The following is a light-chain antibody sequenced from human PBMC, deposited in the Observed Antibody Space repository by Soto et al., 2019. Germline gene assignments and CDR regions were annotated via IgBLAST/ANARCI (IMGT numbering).Light chain of an antibody. J-gene: IGKJ1*01. Sequence: EIMLTQSPCTLSLSPGERATLSCRASQSVSSSYLAWYQQKPGQAPRLLIYGASSRATGIPDRFSGSGSGTDFTLTISRLEPEDFAVYYCQQYGSSPATFGQGTNV. CDR1: QSVSSSY. V-gene: IGKV3-20*01. CDR3: QQYGSSPAT. CDR2: GAS.